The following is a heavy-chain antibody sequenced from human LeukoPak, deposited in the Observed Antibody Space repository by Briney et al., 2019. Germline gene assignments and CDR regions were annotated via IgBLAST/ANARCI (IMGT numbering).Heavy chain of an antibody. D-gene: IGHD3-3*01. CDR3: AKDLAFWSGYYIRYFQY. CDR2: ISGSGGST. J-gene: IGHJ1*01. V-gene: IGHV3-23*01. Sequence: GGSLRLSCAASGFTFSSYAMSWVRQAPGKGLEWVSAISGSGGSTYYADSVKGRFTISRDNSKNTLYLQMNSLRAEDTAVYYCAKDLAFWSGYYIRYFQYWGQGTLVTVSS. CDR1: GFTFSSYA.